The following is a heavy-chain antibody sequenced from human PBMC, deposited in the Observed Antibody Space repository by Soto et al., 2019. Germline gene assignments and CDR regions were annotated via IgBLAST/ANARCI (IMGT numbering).Heavy chain of an antibody. Sequence: GGSLRLSCAASGFTFSSYAMHWVRQAPGKGLEWVAVISYDGSNKYYADSVKGRFTISRDNSKNTLYLQMNSLRAEDTAVYYCARSSYSSSSYAFDIWGQGTMVTVSS. D-gene: IGHD6-6*01. J-gene: IGHJ3*02. V-gene: IGHV3-30-3*01. CDR1: GFTFSSYA. CDR2: ISYDGSNK. CDR3: ARSSYSSSSYAFDI.